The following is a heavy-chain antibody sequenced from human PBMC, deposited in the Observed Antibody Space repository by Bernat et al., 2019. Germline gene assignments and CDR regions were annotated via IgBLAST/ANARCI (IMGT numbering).Heavy chain of an antibody. CDR1: GFTFSSYA. J-gene: IGHJ4*02. CDR2: ISYDGSTK. CDR3: AREPSGGITIFGTLDY. V-gene: IGHV3-30-3*01. D-gene: IGHD3-3*01. Sequence: VQLLESGGGLVQPGGSLRLSCAASGFTFSSYAMHWVRQAPGKGLEWVALISYDGSTKYFADSVKGRFTISRDNSKNTLYLQMNSLRAEDAAVYYCAREPSGGITIFGTLDYWGQGTLVTVSS.